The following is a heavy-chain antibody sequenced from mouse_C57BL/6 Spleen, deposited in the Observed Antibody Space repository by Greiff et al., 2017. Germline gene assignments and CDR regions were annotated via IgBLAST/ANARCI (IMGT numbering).Heavy chain of an antibody. Sequence: EVKLMESGGDLVKPGGSLKLSCAASGFTFSSYGMSWVRQTPDKRLEWVATISSGVSYTYYPDSVKGRFTISRDNAKNTLYLQISRLKSEDTAMYYCARQITTGVAKEYFDVWGTGTTVTVSS. CDR3: ARQITTGVAKEYFDV. CDR1: GFTFSSYG. D-gene: IGHD1-1*01. CDR2: ISSGVSYT. V-gene: IGHV5-6*01. J-gene: IGHJ1*03.